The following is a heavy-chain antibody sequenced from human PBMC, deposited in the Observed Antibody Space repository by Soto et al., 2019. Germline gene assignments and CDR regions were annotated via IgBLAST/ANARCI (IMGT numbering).Heavy chain of an antibody. CDR1: GFTFSSYW. CDR2: INGDGSNT. J-gene: IGHJ4*02. V-gene: IGHV3-74*01. Sequence: GSLRLSCAASGFTFSSYWIHWVRQAPGKGLVWISRINGDGSNTNYADSVKGRFTISRDNAKNTLYLQMNSLRAEDTAVYYCARGPLDNYYDNSGYYNYWGQGTLVPVSS. D-gene: IGHD3-22*01. CDR3: ARGPLDNYYDNSGYYNY.